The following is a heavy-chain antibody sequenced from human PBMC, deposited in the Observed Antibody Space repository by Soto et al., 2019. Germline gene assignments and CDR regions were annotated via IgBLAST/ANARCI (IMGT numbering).Heavy chain of an antibody. CDR2: IIPIFATV. V-gene: IGHV1-69*01. Sequence: QVQLVQSGSEVKKPGSSVKVSCKASGGSFSSNPISWVRQAPGHGLEWMAGIIPIFATVHYAQKFQGRVTITADESTSTAYMEPTCLRAEDTAVCFCARGGRGYSSAPRYYFEYWGQATLVPVS. CDR1: GGSFSSNP. D-gene: IGHD5-18*01. J-gene: IGHJ4*02. CDR3: ARGGRGYSSAPRYYFEY.